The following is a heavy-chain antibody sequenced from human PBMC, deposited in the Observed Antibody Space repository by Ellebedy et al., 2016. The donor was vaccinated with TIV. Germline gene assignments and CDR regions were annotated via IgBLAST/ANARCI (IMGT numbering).Heavy chain of an antibody. V-gene: IGHV1-18*01. CDR1: GYTFTSFD. Sequence: ASVKVSXXASGYTFTSFDVIWVRQAPGQGLEWMGWISAYNGNTNYAQKFQGRVTMTTDTSTSTAYMELRSLRSDDTAVYYCARDGRGTYGDYWGQGTLVTVSS. D-gene: IGHD2-15*01. CDR3: ARDGRGTYGDY. CDR2: ISAYNGNT. J-gene: IGHJ4*02.